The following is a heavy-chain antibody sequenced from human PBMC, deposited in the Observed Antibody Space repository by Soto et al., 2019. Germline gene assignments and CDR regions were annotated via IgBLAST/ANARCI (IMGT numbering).Heavy chain of an antibody. CDR2: FSGSGGST. Sequence: EVQLLESGGGLVQTGGSLRLSCAAAGFTFSNYALTWVRQSPGKGLEWVSTFSGSGGSTYYADSVRGRFTISRDNSKNTLFLQMNSLRVEDTAIYCCARDWTGDTCPCLDVWGQGTTVSVSS. V-gene: IGHV3-23*01. J-gene: IGHJ6*02. CDR3: ARDWTGDTCPCLDV. D-gene: IGHD3-3*01. CDR1: GFTFSNYA.